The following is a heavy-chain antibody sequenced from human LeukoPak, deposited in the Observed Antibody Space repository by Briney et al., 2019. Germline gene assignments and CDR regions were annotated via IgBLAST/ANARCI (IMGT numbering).Heavy chain of an antibody. D-gene: IGHD4-23*01. Sequence: GGSLRLSCAASEFIFSSYGMSWVRQAPGKGLEGVSAFSASGGGTYYADSVKGRFTISRDNSRNTLYLQMNSLRAEDTAIYYCAKEVTPGALLYGPFDYWGQGTLVTVSS. CDR3: AKEVTPGALLYGPFDY. CDR2: FSASGGGT. V-gene: IGHV3-23*01. CDR1: EFIFSSYG. J-gene: IGHJ4*02.